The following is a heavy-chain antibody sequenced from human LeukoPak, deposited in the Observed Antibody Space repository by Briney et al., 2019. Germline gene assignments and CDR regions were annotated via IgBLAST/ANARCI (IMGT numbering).Heavy chain of an antibody. CDR1: GFTVSGNY. J-gene: IGHJ6*02. Sequence: GGSLRLSCAASGFTVSGNYMNWVRQAPGKGLEWVSITYSGGSTYYVDSVKGRFSISRDNSKNTLFLQMNSLRAEDTAVYYCASRYEGASYYYYGMTSGAREPWSPSP. CDR3: ASRYEGASYYYYGMTS. D-gene: IGHD1-14*01. V-gene: IGHV3-66*01. CDR2: TYSGGST.